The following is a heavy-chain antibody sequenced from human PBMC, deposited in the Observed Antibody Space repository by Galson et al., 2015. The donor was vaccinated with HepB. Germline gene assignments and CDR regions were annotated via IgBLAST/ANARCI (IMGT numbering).Heavy chain of an antibody. J-gene: IGHJ4*02. CDR1: GYTLTELS. V-gene: IGHV1-24*01. Sequence: SVKVSCKVSGYTLTELSMHWVRQAPGKGLEWMGGFDPEDGETIYAQKFQGRVTMTEDTSTDTAYMELSSLRSEDTAVYYCATVQYSGSYPFFDYWGQGTLVTVSS. D-gene: IGHD1-26*01. CDR3: ATVQYSGSYPFFDY. CDR2: FDPEDGET.